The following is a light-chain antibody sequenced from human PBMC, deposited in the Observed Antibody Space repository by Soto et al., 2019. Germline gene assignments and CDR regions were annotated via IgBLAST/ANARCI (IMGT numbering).Light chain of an antibody. Sequence: EIVLTQSPGTLSLSPGERSTLSCRASPSVSSSYLAWYQQKPGQAPRLLIYGASTRATGSPARFSGSGSGTEFTLTISSLQSEELAVYDCQHYNTWPWTFGQGTKGEIK. CDR2: GAS. CDR1: PSVSSSY. V-gene: IGKV3-15*01. J-gene: IGKJ1*01. CDR3: QHYNTWPWT.